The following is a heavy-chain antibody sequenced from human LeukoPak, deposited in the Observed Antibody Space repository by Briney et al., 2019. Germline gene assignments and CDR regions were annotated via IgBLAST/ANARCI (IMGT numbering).Heavy chain of an antibody. D-gene: IGHD3-10*01. J-gene: IGHJ3*01. Sequence: AGGSLRLSCAASGFTFSSYAMSWVRQAPGKGLEWVSAISGSGGSAYYADSVKGRFTISRDNAKNSLFLQMNSLRAEDTAVYYCSRDLGLPGVWGQGTMVTVSS. V-gene: IGHV3-23*01. CDR2: ISGSGGSA. CDR1: GFTFSSYA. CDR3: SRDLGLPGV.